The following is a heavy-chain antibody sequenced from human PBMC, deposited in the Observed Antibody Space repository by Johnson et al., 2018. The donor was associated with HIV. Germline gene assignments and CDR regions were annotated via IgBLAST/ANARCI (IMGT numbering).Heavy chain of an antibody. D-gene: IGHD3-16*01. Sequence: QVQLVESGGGVVQPGGSLRLSCAASGFTFSSYGMHWVRQAPGKGLEWVAFIRYDGSNKYYADSVKGRFTISRDNSKNTLYLQMNSLRPEDTAVYYCASLGLDLLVKAPLSVVFDAFDIWGQGTMVTVSS. J-gene: IGHJ3*02. V-gene: IGHV3-30*02. CDR2: IRYDGSNK. CDR3: ASLGLDLLVKAPLSVVFDAFDI. CDR1: GFTFSSYG.